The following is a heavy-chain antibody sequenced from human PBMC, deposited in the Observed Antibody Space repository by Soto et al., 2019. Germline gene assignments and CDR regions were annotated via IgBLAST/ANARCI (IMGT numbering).Heavy chain of an antibody. J-gene: IGHJ2*01. D-gene: IGHD5-12*01. Sequence: QVQLVQSGAEVKKPGSSVTVSCKASGGTFSSYTISWVRQAPGQGLEWMGGIIPIFGTANYAQKFQGRVTITADEYTSTAYMELSSLRSEDTAVYYCARGNHRWLQLWYFYLWGRGTLVTVSS. V-gene: IGHV1-69*12. CDR3: ARGNHRWLQLWYFYL. CDR2: IIPIFGTA. CDR1: GGTFSSYT.